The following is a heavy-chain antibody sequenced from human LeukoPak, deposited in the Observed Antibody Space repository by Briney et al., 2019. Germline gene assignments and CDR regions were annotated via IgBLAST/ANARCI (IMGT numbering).Heavy chain of an antibody. Sequence: PGGSLRLSCAASGFTFSSYWMHWVRHAPGKGLVWVSRINSDGSSTNYADSVKGRFTISRDNGKNTVYLQMDSLRADDTAIYCCARDLYGGKGDYWGQGTLVTVSS. V-gene: IGHV3-74*01. CDR2: INSDGSST. D-gene: IGHD4-23*01. J-gene: IGHJ4*02. CDR1: GFTFSSYW. CDR3: ARDLYGGKGDY.